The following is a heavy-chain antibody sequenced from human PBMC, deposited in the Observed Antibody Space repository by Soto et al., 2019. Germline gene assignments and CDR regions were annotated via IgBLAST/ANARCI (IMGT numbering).Heavy chain of an antibody. CDR2: INPSGGST. J-gene: IGHJ4*02. V-gene: IGHV1-46*01. D-gene: IGHD6-19*01. Sequence: ASVKVSFKASGYTFTSYYMPWVLQAPGQWLEWMGIINPSGGSTSYAQKFQGRVTMTRDTSTSTVYMELSSLRSEDTAVYYCASTVGAVAGTILNWGQGTLVTVSS. CDR3: ASTVGAVAGTILN. CDR1: GYTFTSYY.